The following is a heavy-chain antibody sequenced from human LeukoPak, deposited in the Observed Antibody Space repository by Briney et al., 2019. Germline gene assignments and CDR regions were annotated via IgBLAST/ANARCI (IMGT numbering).Heavy chain of an antibody. Sequence: GRSLRLSCAASGFTFDDYAMHWVRQAPGKGLEWVSGISWNSGSIGYADSVKGRFTISRDNAKNSLYLQMNSLRAEDTALYYCAKAYYYHSSGYLDYWGQGTLVTVSS. V-gene: IGHV3-9*01. J-gene: IGHJ4*02. CDR3: AKAYYYHSSGYLDY. CDR1: GFTFDDYA. D-gene: IGHD3-22*01. CDR2: ISWNSGSI.